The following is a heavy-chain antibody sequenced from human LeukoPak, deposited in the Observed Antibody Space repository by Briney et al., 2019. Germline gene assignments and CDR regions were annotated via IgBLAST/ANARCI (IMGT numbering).Heavy chain of an antibody. CDR1: GFTFTPVW. J-gene: IGHJ4*02. CDR3: VRGGSNFFS. D-gene: IGHD3-16*01. CDR2: VKPDGSAT. V-gene: IGHV3-7*01. Sequence: GGSLRLSCAASGFTFTPVWMSWVGQAPGKGREWVANVKPDGSATNHGDSVKGRFTIARDNAKNSLFLQMNSLRVEDTAVYYCVRGGSNFFSWGQGTLVTVSS.